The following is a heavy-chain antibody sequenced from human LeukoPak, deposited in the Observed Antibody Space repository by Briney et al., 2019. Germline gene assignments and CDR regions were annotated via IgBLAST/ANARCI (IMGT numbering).Heavy chain of an antibody. J-gene: IGHJ4*02. Sequence: GGSLRLSCAASGFIFRNYAMSWVRQAPGKGLEWVSAITGSGDSTYYADSVKGRFTISRDNSKNTLYVEMSTLRAEDTAVYYCAKWGDYDILTGYYVSDFWGQGTLVTVSS. V-gene: IGHV3-23*01. CDR1: GFIFRNYA. CDR2: ITGSGDST. CDR3: AKWGDYDILTGYYVSDF. D-gene: IGHD3-9*01.